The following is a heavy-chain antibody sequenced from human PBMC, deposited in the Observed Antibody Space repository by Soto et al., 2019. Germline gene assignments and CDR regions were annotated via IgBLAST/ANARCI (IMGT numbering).Heavy chain of an antibody. CDR1: GFTFGDYA. Sequence: GGSLRLSCTASGFTFGDYAMSWFRQAPGKGLEWVGFIRSKAYGGTTEYAASVKGRFTISRDDSKSIAYLQMNSLKTEDTAVYYCTRVTTIFGVVIILTFDYWGQGTLVTVSS. CDR2: IRSKAYGGTT. CDR3: TRVTTIFGVVIILTFDY. J-gene: IGHJ4*02. V-gene: IGHV3-49*03. D-gene: IGHD3-3*01.